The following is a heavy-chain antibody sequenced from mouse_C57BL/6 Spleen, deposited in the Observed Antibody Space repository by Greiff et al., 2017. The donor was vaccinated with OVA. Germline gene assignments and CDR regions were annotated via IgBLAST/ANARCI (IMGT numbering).Heavy chain of an antibody. Sequence: EVKLMESGGGLVQPKGSLKLSCAASGFSFNTYAMNWVRQAPGKGLEWVARIRSKSNNYATYYADSVKDRFTISRDDSESMLYLQMNNLKTEDTAMYYCVRHPYGMDYWGQGTSVTVSS. CDR1: GFSFNTYA. CDR3: VRHPYGMDY. CDR2: IRSKSNNYAT. D-gene: IGHD1-1*01. V-gene: IGHV10-1*01. J-gene: IGHJ4*01.